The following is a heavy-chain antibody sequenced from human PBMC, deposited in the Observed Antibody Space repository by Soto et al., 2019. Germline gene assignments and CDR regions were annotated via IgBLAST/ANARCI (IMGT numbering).Heavy chain of an antibody. CDR2: IYYSGST. D-gene: IGHD4-17*01. CDR3: ARTTATTVTRYYYYGMDV. CDR1: GGSISSGGYY. V-gene: IGHV4-31*03. J-gene: IGHJ6*02. Sequence: SETLSLTCTVSGGSISSGGYYWSWIRQHPGKGLEWIGYIYYSGSTYYNPSLKSRVTISVDTSKNQFSLKLSSVTAADTAVYYCARTTATTVTRYYYYGMDVWGQGTTVTVSS.